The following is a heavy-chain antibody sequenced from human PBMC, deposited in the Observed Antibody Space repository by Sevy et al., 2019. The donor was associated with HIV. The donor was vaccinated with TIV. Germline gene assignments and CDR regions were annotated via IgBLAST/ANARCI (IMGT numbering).Heavy chain of an antibody. Sequence: GGYLRLSCAASGFTFRRHGMHWARQAPGKGLEWMALISEDGSEKEYADSVKDRLTISRDNSKDTVYLQMKGLGLEDTAVYFCASSLARYDGRSWLYYHYVMDVWGEGTAVTVSS. J-gene: IGHJ6*01. V-gene: IGHV3-30*03. CDR2: ISEDGSEK. CDR1: GFTFRRHG. CDR3: ASSLARYDGRSWLYYHYVMDV. D-gene: IGHD2-15*01.